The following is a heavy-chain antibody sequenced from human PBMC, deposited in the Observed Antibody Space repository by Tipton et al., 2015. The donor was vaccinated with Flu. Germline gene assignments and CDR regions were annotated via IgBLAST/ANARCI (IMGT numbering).Heavy chain of an antibody. CDR3: ARDRGIAVAGMYYYYGMDV. D-gene: IGHD6-19*01. Sequence: TLSLTCTVSGCSISSSSYYWGWIRQPPGQGLEWIGCIYSIGSTYYNPSLKSRVTISVDTSKNQFSLKLSSVTAADTAVYYCARDRGIAVAGMYYYYGMDVWGQGTTVTVSS. J-gene: IGHJ6*02. CDR2: IYSIGST. V-gene: IGHV4-39*07. CDR1: GCSISSSSYY.